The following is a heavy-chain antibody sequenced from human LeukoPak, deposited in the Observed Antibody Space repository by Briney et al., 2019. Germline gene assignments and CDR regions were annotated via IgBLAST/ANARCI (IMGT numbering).Heavy chain of an antibody. Sequence: GGSLRLSCAASGFTFSSYGMHWVRQTPGKGLEWVAVIWYDGSNKYYGDSVKGRFTISRDNSKNTLYLQMNSLRAEDTAVYYCASPYYYDSSGLTTPLGYWGQGTLVTVSS. CDR1: GFTFSSYG. CDR3: ASPYYYDSSGLTTPLGY. CDR2: IWYDGSNK. D-gene: IGHD3-22*01. V-gene: IGHV3-33*01. J-gene: IGHJ4*02.